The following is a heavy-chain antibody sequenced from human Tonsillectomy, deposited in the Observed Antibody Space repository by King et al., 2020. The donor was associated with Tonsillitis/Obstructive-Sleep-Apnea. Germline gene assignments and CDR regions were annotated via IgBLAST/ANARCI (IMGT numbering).Heavy chain of an antibody. CDR1: AGSISSSDYY. V-gene: IGHV4-39*01. D-gene: IGHD6-13*01. CDR3: ARQHQLVKQYYYYYMDV. J-gene: IGHJ6*03. Sequence: LQLQESGPGLVKPSETLSLTCTVSAGSISSSDYYWGWIRQPPGKGLEWIGTIYYSGTTYYNPSLESRVTISVDTSMNQFSLKLSSVTAADTAMSYCARQHQLVKQYYYYYMDVWGEGTTVTVSS. CDR2: IYYSGTT.